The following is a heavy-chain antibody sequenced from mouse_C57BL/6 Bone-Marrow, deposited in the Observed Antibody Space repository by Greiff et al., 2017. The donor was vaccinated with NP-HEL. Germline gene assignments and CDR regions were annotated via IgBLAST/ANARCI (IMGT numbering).Heavy chain of an antibody. D-gene: IGHD3-2*02. CDR1: GFNIKDDY. CDR3: TTWDSSGYVGY. CDR2: IDPENGDT. V-gene: IGHV14-4*01. Sequence: EVQLQQSGAELVRPGASVKLSCTASGFNIKDDYMHWVKQRPEQGLEWIGWIDPENGDTEYASKFQGKATITADTSSNTAYLQLSSLTSEDTAVYYCTTWDSSGYVGYWGQGTTLTVSP. J-gene: IGHJ2*01.